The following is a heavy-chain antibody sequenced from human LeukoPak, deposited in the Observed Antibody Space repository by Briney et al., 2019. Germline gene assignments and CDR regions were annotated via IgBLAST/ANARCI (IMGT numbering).Heavy chain of an antibody. D-gene: IGHD3-3*01. CDR2: IYYSGST. V-gene: IGHV4-59*01. J-gene: IGHJ6*02. Sequence: SETLSLTCTVSGGSISSYYWSWIRQPPGKGLEWIGYIYYSGSTNYNPSLKSRVTISVDTSKNQFSLKLSSVTAADTAVYYCAREGPPFWSGPDYGMDVWGQGTTVTVSS. CDR3: AREGPPFWSGPDYGMDV. CDR1: GGSISSYY.